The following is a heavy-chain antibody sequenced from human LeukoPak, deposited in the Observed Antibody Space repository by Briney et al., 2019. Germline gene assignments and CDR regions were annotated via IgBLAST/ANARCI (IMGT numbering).Heavy chain of an antibody. D-gene: IGHD1-26*01. V-gene: IGHV4-59*08. CDR1: GGFVTSYY. Sequence: PSETLSFTCTVSGGFVTSYYWSWFRQPPGKALEWIAYIYYSGSTNYNPSFKSRVTISVDPSKNQFSLKLSSVTAADTAVYYCARLSGSGSSIDYWGQGTLVTVSS. J-gene: IGHJ4*02. CDR2: IYYSGST. CDR3: ARLSGSGSSIDY.